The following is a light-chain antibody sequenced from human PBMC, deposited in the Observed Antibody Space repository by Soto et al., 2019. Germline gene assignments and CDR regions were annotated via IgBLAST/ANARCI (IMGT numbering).Light chain of an antibody. V-gene: IGLV2-23*02. CDR2: EVS. CDR1: SSDVGSYNL. Sequence: QSALTQPASVSWSPGQSITIFCPENSSDVGSYNLVSWYQQHPGKAPKLMIYEVSKWPSGVSNRFSGSKSGNTASLTISGLQAEDEADYYCCSYAGSSTFYVFGTGTKVTVL. CDR3: CSYAGSSTFYV. J-gene: IGLJ1*01.